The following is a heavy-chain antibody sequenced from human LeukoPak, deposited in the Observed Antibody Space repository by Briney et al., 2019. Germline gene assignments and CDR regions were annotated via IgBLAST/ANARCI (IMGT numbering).Heavy chain of an antibody. D-gene: IGHD2-15*01. CDR2: ISGASIIP. CDR1: GFNFASYA. Sequence: GGSLRLSGAASGFNFASYAMTWVRQAPGKGLEGFSSISGASIIPHFADSVKGRFTISRDNSTGTLYLQMNSLRAEDTAVYYCATARDFCSGASCYLVPMDVWGQGSTVTVSS. V-gene: IGHV3-23*01. J-gene: IGHJ6*02. CDR3: ATARDFCSGASCYLVPMDV.